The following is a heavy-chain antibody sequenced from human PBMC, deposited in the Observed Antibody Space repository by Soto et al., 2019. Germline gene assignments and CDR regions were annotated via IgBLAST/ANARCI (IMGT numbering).Heavy chain of an antibody. V-gene: IGHV4-34*01. CDR2: INHSGGT. D-gene: IGHD3-22*01. CDR3: ARGLYYYDSSGDAFDI. Sequence: SETLSLTCAVYGGSFSGYYWSWIRQPPGKGLEWIGEINHSGGTNYNPSLKSRVTISVDTSKNQFSLKLSSVTAADTAVYYCARGLYYYDSSGDAFDIWGQGTMVTVSS. J-gene: IGHJ3*02. CDR1: GGSFSGYY.